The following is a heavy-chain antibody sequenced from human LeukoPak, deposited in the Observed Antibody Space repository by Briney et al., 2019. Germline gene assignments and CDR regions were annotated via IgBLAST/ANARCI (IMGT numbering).Heavy chain of an antibody. J-gene: IGHJ3*02. CDR2: INAGNGNT. CDR1: GYTFTSYA. V-gene: IGHV1-3*01. Sequence: ASVKVSCKASGYTFTSYAMHWVRQAPGQRLEWMGWINAGNGNTKYSQKFQGRVTITRDTSASTAYMELSSLRSEDTAVYYCARDHSPRPYYYGSGSYYKGTDDAFDIWGQGTMVTVSS. CDR3: ARDHSPRPYYYGSGSYYKGTDDAFDI. D-gene: IGHD3-10*01.